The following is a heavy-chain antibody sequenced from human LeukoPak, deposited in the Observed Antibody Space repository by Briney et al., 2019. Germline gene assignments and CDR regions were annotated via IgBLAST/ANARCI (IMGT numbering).Heavy chain of an antibody. V-gene: IGHV4-30-4*01. CDR2: IYYSGST. J-gene: IGHJ4*02. CDR1: GGSISSGDYY. D-gene: IGHD2-2*01. Sequence: SQTLSLTCTVSGGSISSGDYYWSWIRQPPGKGLEWIGYIYYSGSTYYNPSLKSRVTISVDTSKNQFSLKLSSVTAADTAVYYCARENHDCSSTSCYGEAGSRFDYWGQGTLVTVSS. CDR3: ARENHDCSSTSCYGEAGSRFDY.